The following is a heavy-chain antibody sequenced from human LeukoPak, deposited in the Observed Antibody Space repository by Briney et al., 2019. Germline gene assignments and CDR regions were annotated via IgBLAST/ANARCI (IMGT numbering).Heavy chain of an antibody. J-gene: IGHJ6*02. CDR3: ARHYDILTGYYDYYYYYGMDV. D-gene: IGHD3-9*01. CDR2: IYYSGST. Sequence: PSETLSLTCAVSDDSIRSSAYYWGWIRQPPGKGLEWIGSIYYSGSTYYNPSLKSRVTISIDTSKNQFSLKLSSVTAADTAVYYCARHYDILTGYYDYYYYYGMDVWGQGTTVTVSS. CDR1: DDSIRSSAYY. V-gene: IGHV4-39*01.